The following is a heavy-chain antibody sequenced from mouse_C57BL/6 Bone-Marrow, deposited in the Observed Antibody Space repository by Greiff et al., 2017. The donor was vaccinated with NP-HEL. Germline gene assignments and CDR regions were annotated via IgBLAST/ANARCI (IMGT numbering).Heavy chain of an antibody. CDR1: GFNIKDDY. V-gene: IGHV14-4*01. D-gene: IGHD2-3*01. CDR2: IDPENGDT. CDR3: TGWLLRLGFAY. J-gene: IGHJ3*01. Sequence: VQLQQSGAELVRPGASVKLSCTASGFNIKDDYMHWVKQRPEQGLEWIGWIDPENGDTEYASKFQGKATITADTSSNTAYLQLSSLTSEDTAVYYCTGWLLRLGFAYWGQGTLVTVSA.